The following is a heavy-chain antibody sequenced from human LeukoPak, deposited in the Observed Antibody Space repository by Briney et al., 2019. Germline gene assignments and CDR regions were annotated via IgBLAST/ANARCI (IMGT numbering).Heavy chain of an antibody. V-gene: IGHV3-15*01. CDR1: GFTFSSAW. D-gene: IGHD4-17*01. Sequence: GGSLRLSCAASGFTFSSAWMHWVRQAPGKGLEWVGRIKTKSDGGTTDYTAPVKGRFTISRDDSKNTLYLQMHSLKIEDTAMYYCAGDYDHFDVWGRGTLVTVSS. CDR3: AGDYDHFDV. CDR2: IKTKSDGGTT. J-gene: IGHJ2*01.